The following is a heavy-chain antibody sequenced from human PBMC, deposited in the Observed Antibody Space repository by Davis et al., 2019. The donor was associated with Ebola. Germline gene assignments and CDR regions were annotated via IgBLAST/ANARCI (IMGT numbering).Heavy chain of an antibody. CDR3: ARDAVRGVIIYLGGMDV. D-gene: IGHD3-10*01. J-gene: IGHJ6*02. Sequence: GGSLRLSCAASGFTFSGYYMSWIRQAPGKGLEWVSYISSSGSTIYYADSVKGRFTISRANAKNSLYLQMNSLRAEDTAVYYCARDAVRGVIIYLGGMDVWGQGTTVTVSS. CDR1: GFTFSGYY. V-gene: IGHV3-11*04. CDR2: ISSSGSTI.